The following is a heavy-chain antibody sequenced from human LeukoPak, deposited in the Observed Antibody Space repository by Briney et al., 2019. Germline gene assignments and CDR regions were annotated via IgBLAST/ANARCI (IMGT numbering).Heavy chain of an antibody. CDR3: ARVPIYDYDFWSGYFNYYYYGMDV. CDR2: ISYDGSNK. J-gene: IGHJ6*02. D-gene: IGHD3-3*01. Sequence: PGRSLRLSCAASGFTFSSYAMHWVRQAPGKGLEWVAVISYDGSNKYYADSVKGRFTISRDNSKNTLYLQMNSLRAEDTAVYYCARVPIYDYDFWSGYFNYYYYGMDVWGQGTTVTVSS. CDR1: GFTFSSYA. V-gene: IGHV3-30*04.